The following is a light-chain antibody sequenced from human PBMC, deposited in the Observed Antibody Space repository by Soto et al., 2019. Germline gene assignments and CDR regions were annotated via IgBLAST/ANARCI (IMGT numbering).Light chain of an antibody. Sequence: EFVLTQSPGTLSLSPGERATLSCRASQSVSSYLAWYQQKPGQAPRLFIYGASTRATAIPPRFSGSGSGTEFTLTISSLQSEDFAVYYCQQYNNWPPSIIFGQGTRLEIK. CDR3: QQYNNWPPSII. CDR1: QSVSSY. V-gene: IGKV3-15*01. CDR2: GAS. J-gene: IGKJ5*01.